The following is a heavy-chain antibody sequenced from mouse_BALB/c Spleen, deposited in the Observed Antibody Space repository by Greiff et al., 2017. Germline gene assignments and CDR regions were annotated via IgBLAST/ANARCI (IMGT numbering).Heavy chain of an antibody. CDR1: GFTFSDYY. Sequence: EVHLVESGGGLVKPGGSLKLSCAASGFTFSDYYMYWVRQTPEKRLEWVATISDGGSYTYYPDSVKGRFTISRDNAKNNLYLQMSSLKSEDTAMYYCARDRTYDYYAMDYWGQGTSVTVSS. V-gene: IGHV5-4*02. CDR3: ARDRTYDYYAMDY. J-gene: IGHJ4*01. CDR2: ISDGGSYT.